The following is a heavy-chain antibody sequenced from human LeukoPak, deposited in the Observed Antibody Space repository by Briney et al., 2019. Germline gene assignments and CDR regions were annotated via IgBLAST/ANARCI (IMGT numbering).Heavy chain of an antibody. CDR2: IIPVFGTA. CDR1: GGTFSSYT. Sequence: GASVKVSCKASGGTFSSYTINWVRQAPGQGLEWMGGIIPVFGTANYVQKFQGRVTITADESTSTAYMELSSLRSEDTAVYYCARDNCSSTSCYRWDYWGQGTLVTVSS. D-gene: IGHD2-2*01. V-gene: IGHV1-69*13. CDR3: ARDNCSSTSCYRWDY. J-gene: IGHJ4*02.